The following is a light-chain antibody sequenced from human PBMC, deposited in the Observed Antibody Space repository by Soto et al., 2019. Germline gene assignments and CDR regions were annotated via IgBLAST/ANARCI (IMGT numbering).Light chain of an antibody. Sequence: EVVLTQSPGTLSLSPGERATLSCRASQTVSNNYLAWYQHKPGQSPKLLIFGSSDRATGIPDRFSGSGSGTEFTITISRLEPEDFAVYYCQQYGSSPPYTFGQGTKLEIK. CDR1: QTVSNNY. CDR3: QQYGSSPPYT. V-gene: IGKV3-20*01. CDR2: GSS. J-gene: IGKJ2*01.